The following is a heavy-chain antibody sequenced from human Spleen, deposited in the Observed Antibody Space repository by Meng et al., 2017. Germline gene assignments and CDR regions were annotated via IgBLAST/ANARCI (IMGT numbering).Heavy chain of an antibody. CDR2: ISGSSGYI. CDR3: ARSPIDKYDLSALPLDY. J-gene: IGHJ4*02. CDR1: GFSFSGYS. D-gene: IGHD3-22*01. Sequence: GESLKISCAVSGFSFSGYSINWVRQAPGKGLEWVSSISGSSGYILYADSVKGRFAISRDNSKNTVFLQINSLRAEDTAVYYCARSPIDKYDLSALPLDYWGQGTLVTVSS. V-gene: IGHV3-21*06.